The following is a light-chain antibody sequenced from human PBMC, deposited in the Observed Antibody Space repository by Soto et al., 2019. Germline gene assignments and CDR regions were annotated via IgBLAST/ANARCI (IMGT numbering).Light chain of an antibody. Sequence: EIVLTQSPGTLSLSPGERATLSCRASQSVSSNLAWYQQKPGQAPRLLIYGASTRATGIPARFSGSGSGTDFTLTISRLEPEDFAVYYCQQWFTFGPGTKVDIK. CDR2: GAS. CDR3: QQWFT. V-gene: IGKV3-20*01. J-gene: IGKJ3*01. CDR1: QSVSSN.